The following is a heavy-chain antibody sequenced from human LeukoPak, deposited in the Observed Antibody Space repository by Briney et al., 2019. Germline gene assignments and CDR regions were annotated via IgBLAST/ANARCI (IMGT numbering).Heavy chain of an antibody. CDR2: IYYSGST. CDR3: ARRSMVTTAPGDYFDY. Sequence: PSQTLSLTCTVSGGSINSGGYYWSWIRQHPGKGLEWIGYIYYSGSTYYNPSLKSRVTISLDTSKNLFSLKLSSVTAADTAVYYCARRSMVTTAPGDYFDYWGQGTLVTVSS. CDR1: GGSINSGGYY. V-gene: IGHV4-31*03. J-gene: IGHJ4*02. D-gene: IGHD4-17*01.